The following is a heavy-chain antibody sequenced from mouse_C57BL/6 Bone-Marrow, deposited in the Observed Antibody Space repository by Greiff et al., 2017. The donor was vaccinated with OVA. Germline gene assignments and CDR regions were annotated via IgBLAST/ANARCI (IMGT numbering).Heavy chain of an antibody. D-gene: IGHD1-1*01. V-gene: IGHV3-6*01. J-gene: IGHJ1*03. CDR1: GYSITSGYY. Sequence: EVQRVESGPGLVKPSQSLSLTCSVTGYSITSGYYWNWIRQFPGNKLEWMGYISYDGSNNYNPSLQNRISITRDTSKNQFFLKLNSVTTKDTATYYCARARRYRYFDVWGTGTTVTVSS. CDR2: ISYDGSN. CDR3: ARARRYRYFDV.